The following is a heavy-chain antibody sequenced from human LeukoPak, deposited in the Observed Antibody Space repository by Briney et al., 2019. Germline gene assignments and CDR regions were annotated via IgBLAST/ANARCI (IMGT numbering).Heavy chain of an antibody. D-gene: IGHD4-17*01. CDR1: GCTFSSYW. CDR2: INLDGSST. Sequence: SGGSLRLSCTASGCTFSSYWMRWVRQAPGKVLVWVSRINLDGSSTNYADSVKGRFTISRDNAKNTLYLQMNSLRAEDTAVYYCARFIYGDYFDYWGQGTLVTVSS. J-gene: IGHJ4*02. CDR3: ARFIYGDYFDY. V-gene: IGHV3-74*01.